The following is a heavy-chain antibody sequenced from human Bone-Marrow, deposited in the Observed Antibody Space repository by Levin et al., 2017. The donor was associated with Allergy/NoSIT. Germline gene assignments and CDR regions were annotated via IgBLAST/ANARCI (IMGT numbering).Heavy chain of an antibody. CDR1: GFTFSDYY. CDR3: ATGLGDQSGAFDY. D-gene: IGHD3-16*01. Sequence: GESLKISCAASGFTFSDYYMSWIRQAPGKGLEWVSYISSSSSYTNYADSVKGRFTISRDNAKNSLYLQMNSLRAEDTAVYYCATGLGDQSGAFDYWGQGTLVTVSS. J-gene: IGHJ4*02. V-gene: IGHV3-11*03. CDR2: ISSSSSYT.